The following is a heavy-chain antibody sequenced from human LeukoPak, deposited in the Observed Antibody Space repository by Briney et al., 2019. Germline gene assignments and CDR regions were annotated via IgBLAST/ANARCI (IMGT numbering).Heavy chain of an antibody. D-gene: IGHD1-1*01. CDR3: ARDKLEPGYSMDV. J-gene: IGHJ6*02. Sequence: GGSLRLSCAASGFTFTNYAMNWVRQAPGKGLEWVSGISGRGGNTYYADSVKGRFTISRDNSKSTLFLQMNSLRAEDTAIYYCARDKLEPGYSMDVWGQGTTVTVSS. V-gene: IGHV3-23*01. CDR1: GFTFTNYA. CDR2: ISGRGGNT.